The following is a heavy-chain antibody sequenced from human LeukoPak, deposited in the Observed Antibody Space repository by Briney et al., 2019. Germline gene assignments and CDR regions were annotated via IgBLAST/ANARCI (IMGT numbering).Heavy chain of an antibody. D-gene: IGHD3-10*01. V-gene: IGHV3-74*01. CDR1: GYTFSRYW. Sequence: GGSLRLSCAASGYTFSRYWMHWVRQGPGKWLVWVSRINEDGSSTSYAESVRGRFTISRDNAKNTLYLQMNSLRAEDAAVYYCARARFYYYGSGIYGMDVWGQGTTVTVSS. J-gene: IGHJ6*02. CDR2: INEDGSST. CDR3: ARARFYYYGSGIYGMDV.